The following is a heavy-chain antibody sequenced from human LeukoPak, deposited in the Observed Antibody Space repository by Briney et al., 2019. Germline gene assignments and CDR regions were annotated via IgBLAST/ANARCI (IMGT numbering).Heavy chain of an antibody. CDR2: IKQDGREK. V-gene: IGHV3-7*01. D-gene: IGHD3-9*01. J-gene: IGHJ4*02. Sequence: PGGSLRLSCAASGFTFSNAWMSWVRQAPGKGLEWVANIKQDGREKYYVDSVKGRFTISRDNAKNSLYLQMNSLRAEDTAVYYCARVEDYDILTGFDYWGQGTLVTVSS. CDR3: ARVEDYDILTGFDY. CDR1: GFTFSNAW.